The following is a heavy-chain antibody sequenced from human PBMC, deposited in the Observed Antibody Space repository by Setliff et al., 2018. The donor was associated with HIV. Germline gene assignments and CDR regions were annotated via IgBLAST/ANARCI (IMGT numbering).Heavy chain of an antibody. CDR2: INIYSGNT. V-gene: IGHV1-18*01. Sequence: ASVKVSCKTSGYTFTTSGISWVRQAPGQGLEWMGWINIYSGNTNYAQKFQGRVTMTTDTSTSTAYMELRSLRSEDTAVYYCARMGRGGYYYMDVWGKGTTVTVSS. CDR3: ARMGRGGYYYMDV. CDR1: GYTFTTSG. D-gene: IGHD3-10*01. J-gene: IGHJ6*03.